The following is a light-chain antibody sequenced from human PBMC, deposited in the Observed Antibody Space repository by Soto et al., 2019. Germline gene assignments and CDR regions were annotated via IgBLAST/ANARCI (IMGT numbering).Light chain of an antibody. CDR2: DAS. Sequence: EIMLKQSPATLSLSPGERATLSSSASQSVSSRSLAWYQQKPGQAPRLLIYDASSRATGIPDRFSGSGSGTDFSLTISRLEPEDFAVYYCQQYERGFTFGPGTKVDIK. J-gene: IGKJ3*01. CDR3: QQYERGFT. V-gene: IGKV3-20*01. CDR1: QSVSSRS.